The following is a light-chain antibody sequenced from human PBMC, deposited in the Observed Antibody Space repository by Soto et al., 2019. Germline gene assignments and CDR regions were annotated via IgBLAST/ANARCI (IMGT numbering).Light chain of an antibody. Sequence: QSALTQPPSASGSPGQSVTISCTGASSDIGSYNFVSWYQQHPDKAPKLLIYDVTQRPSGVPDRFSGSKSGNTASLTVSGLLAEDEADYYGTSYAGRHCPVVFGGGTELTVL. CDR2: DVT. CDR1: SSDIGSYNF. J-gene: IGLJ2*01. V-gene: IGLV2-8*01. CDR3: TSYAGRHCPVV.